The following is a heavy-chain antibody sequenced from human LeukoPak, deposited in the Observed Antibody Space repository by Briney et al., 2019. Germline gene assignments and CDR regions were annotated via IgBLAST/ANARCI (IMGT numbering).Heavy chain of an antibody. CDR2: IRSKAYGGTT. J-gene: IGHJ6*03. CDR1: GFTFGDYA. V-gene: IGHV3-49*04. D-gene: IGHD3-3*01. CDR3: TRDLPFEVVTPVYYYYYYMDV. Sequence: GGSLRLSCTASGFTFGDYAMSWVRQAPGKGLEWVGFIRSKAYGGTTEYAASVKGRFTISRDDSKSIAYLQMNSLKTEDTAVYYCTRDLPFEVVTPVYYYYYYMDVWGKGTTVTVSS.